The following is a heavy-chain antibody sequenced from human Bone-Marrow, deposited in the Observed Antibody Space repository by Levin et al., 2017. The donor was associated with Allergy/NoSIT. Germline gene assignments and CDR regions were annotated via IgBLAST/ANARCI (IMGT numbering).Heavy chain of an antibody. CDR2: ITGSGDDT. V-gene: IGHV3-23*01. CDR1: GFTFSSSA. CDR3: ARVAGIEMATIGDAFDI. J-gene: IGHJ3*02. Sequence: PPGGSLRLSCAASGFTFSSSAMSWVRQAPGKGLEWVSGITGSGDDTYYADSVKGRFTISRDNSKNTLYLQMNSLRADDTAIYYCARVAGIEMATIGDAFDIWGQGTMVTVSS. D-gene: IGHD5-24*01.